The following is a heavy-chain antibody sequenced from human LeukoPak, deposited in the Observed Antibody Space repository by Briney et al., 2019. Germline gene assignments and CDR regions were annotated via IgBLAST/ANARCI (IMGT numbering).Heavy chain of an antibody. CDR2: IYPGDSDT. Sequence: GESLKISCKGSGYSFTSYWIGWVRQMPGKGLEWMGIIYPGDSDTRYSPSFQGQVTISADKSISTAYLQWSSLKASDTAMYYCSRPGTMVRRVIYYFDYWGQGTLVTVSS. D-gene: IGHD3-10*01. J-gene: IGHJ4*02. CDR3: SRPGTMVRRVIYYFDY. CDR1: GYSFTSYW. V-gene: IGHV5-51*01.